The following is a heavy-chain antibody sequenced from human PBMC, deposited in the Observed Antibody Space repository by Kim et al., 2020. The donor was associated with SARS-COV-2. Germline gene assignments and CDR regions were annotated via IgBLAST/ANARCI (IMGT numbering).Heavy chain of an antibody. V-gene: IGHV4-59*08. J-gene: IGHJ2*01. CDR2: IYYGWST. CDR1: DGSINGYY. Sequence: SETLSLTCTVSDGSINGYYWGWIRQPQGSGLEWIGYIYYGWSTNYNPSLKSQVTISVYTSKNQFSLNLSSGSAADTASYYCARRSTSNWCFVLRGRGTL. CDR3: ARRSTSNWCFVL.